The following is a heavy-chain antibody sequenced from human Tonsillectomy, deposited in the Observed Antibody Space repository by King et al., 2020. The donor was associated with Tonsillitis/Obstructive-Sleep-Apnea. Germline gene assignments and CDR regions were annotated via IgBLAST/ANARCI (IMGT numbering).Heavy chain of an antibody. CDR3: ASRNSGYYGMDV. CDR1: GYTFTSYV. CDR2: ITAYDGDT. J-gene: IGHJ6*01. D-gene: IGHD4-23*01. V-gene: IGHV1-18*01. Sequence: QLVQSGPEVKKPGASVKVSCKASGYTFTSYVINWVRQAPGQGLEWMGWITAYDGDTNYAQKFQGRVTMTTDKSTRTAYMELRSLRSDDTAVYYCASRNSGYYGMDVWGQGTTVTVFS.